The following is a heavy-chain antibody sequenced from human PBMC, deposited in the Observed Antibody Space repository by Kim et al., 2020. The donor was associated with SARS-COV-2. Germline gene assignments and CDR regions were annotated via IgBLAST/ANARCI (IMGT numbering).Heavy chain of an antibody. V-gene: IGHV1-69*04. CDR2: IIPILGIA. D-gene: IGHD3-22*01. Sequence: SVKVSCKASGGTFSSYAISWVRQAPGQGLEWMGRIIPILGIANYAQKFQGRVTITADKSTSTAYMELSSLRSEDTAVYYCARPLIVVGHGMDVWGQGTTVTVSS. CDR3: ARPLIVVGHGMDV. CDR1: GGTFSSYA. J-gene: IGHJ6*02.